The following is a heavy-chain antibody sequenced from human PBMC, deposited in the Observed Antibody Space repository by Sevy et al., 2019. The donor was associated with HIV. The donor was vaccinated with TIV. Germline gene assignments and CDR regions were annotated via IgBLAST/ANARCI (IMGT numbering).Heavy chain of an antibody. J-gene: IGHJ6*02. V-gene: IGHV4-39*01. Sequence: SETLSLTCTVSGGSISSGSYYWGWIRQPPGKGLEWIGSIYYSGSTYYNPSLKSRVTISVDTSKNQFSLKLSSVTAADTAVYYCARHFPRATVASYYYYYGMDVWGQGTTVTVSS. CDR2: IYYSGST. CDR3: ARHFPRATVASYYYYYGMDV. CDR1: GGSISSGSYY. D-gene: IGHD4-4*01.